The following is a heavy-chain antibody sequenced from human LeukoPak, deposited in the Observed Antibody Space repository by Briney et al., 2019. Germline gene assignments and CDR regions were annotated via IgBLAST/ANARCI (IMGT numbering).Heavy chain of an antibody. CDR2: INHNGGT. D-gene: IGHD3-10*01. J-gene: IGHJ6*03. CDR1: GGSFSGYF. CDR3: ARDPMVRGYTYYMDV. V-gene: IGHV4-34*01. Sequence: SETLSLTCAVYGGSFSGYFWSWIRQPPGKGLEWIGDINHNGGTNYNPSLKSRVTISVDTSKSQFSLKLSSVTAADTAVYYCARDPMVRGYTYYMDVWGKGTTVTISS.